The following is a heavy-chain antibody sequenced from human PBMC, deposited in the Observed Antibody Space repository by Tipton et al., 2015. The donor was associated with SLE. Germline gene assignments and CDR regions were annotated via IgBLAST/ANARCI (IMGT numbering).Heavy chain of an antibody. Sequence: TLSLTCTVSGGSISSSSYYWGWIRQPPGKGLEWIGSIYYSGSTYYNPSLKSRVTISVDTSKNQFSLKLSSVTAADTAVYYCARRGVGAIDYYYYMDVWGEGTTVTVSS. J-gene: IGHJ6*03. D-gene: IGHD1-26*01. CDR3: ARRGVGAIDYYYYMDV. CDR2: IYYSGST. V-gene: IGHV4-39*07. CDR1: GGSISSSSYY.